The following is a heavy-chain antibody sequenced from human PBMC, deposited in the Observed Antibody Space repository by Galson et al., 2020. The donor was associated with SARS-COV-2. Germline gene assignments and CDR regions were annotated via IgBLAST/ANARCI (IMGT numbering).Heavy chain of an antibody. CDR1: GYTFTSYY. Sequence: ASVKVSCQASGYTFTSYYMHWVRQAPGQGPEWMGIINPSGGSTSYAQKFQGRVTMTRDTSTSTVYMELSSLRSEDTAVYYCARDIGDHYDFWSGYYKEIGWFDPWGQGTLVTVSS. J-gene: IGHJ5*02. V-gene: IGHV1-46*01. CDR2: INPSGGST. CDR3: ARDIGDHYDFWSGYYKEIGWFDP. D-gene: IGHD3-3*01.